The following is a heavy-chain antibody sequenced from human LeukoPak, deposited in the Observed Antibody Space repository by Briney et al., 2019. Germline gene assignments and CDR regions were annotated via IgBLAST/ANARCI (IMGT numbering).Heavy chain of an antibody. V-gene: IGHV3-13*01. CDR3: AKGAGSISTNYFFDL. Sequence: GGSLRLSCAASGFTFSSYDMHWVRQATGKGLEWVSAIGTAGDTYYPGSVKGRFTISRENAKNSLYLQMNSLRAEDTAIYYCAKGAGSISTNYFFDLWGQGTLVTVSS. D-gene: IGHD1-26*01. CDR2: IGTAGDT. J-gene: IGHJ4*02. CDR1: GFTFSSYD.